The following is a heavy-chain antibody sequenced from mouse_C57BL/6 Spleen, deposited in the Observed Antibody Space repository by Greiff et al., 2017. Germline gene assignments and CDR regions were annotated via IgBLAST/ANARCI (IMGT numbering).Heavy chain of an antibody. CDR3: ANYYGSPPWYFDV. J-gene: IGHJ1*03. CDR1: GYAFSSSW. Sequence: QVQLQQSGPELVKPGTSVKISCKASGYAFSSSWMNWVKQRPGKGLEWIGRIYPGDGDTNYNGKFKGKATLTADKSSSTAYMQLSSLTSEDSAVYFCANYYGSPPWYFDVWGTGTTVTVSS. CDR2: IYPGDGDT. D-gene: IGHD1-1*01. V-gene: IGHV1-82*01.